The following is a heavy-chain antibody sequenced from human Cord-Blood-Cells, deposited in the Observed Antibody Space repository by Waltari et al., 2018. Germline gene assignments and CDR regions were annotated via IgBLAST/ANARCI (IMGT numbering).Heavy chain of an antibody. V-gene: IGHV3-30*18. J-gene: IGHJ6*03. Sequence: QVQLVESGGGVVQPGRSLRLSCAASGFTFRSYGMHWLRQAPGKGLEWVAVIWYDGSNKYYADSVKGRFTISRDNSKNTLYLQMNSLRAEDTAMYYCAKVAGSGGSYYYYYYMDVWGKGTTVTVSS. CDR3: AKVAGSGGSYYYYYYMDV. CDR2: IWYDGSNK. D-gene: IGHD1-26*01. CDR1: GFTFRSYG.